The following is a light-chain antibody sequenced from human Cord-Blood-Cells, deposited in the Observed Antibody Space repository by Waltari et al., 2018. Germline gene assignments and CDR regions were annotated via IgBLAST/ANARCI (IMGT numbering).Light chain of an antibody. CDR3: QQYNNWPPT. CDR1: QSVSSN. CDR2: GAS. J-gene: IGKJ4*01. Sequence: EIVMTQSPATLSVSPGERATLSCRASQSVSSNLAWYQQKPGQAPRLLIYGASTRATGIPARFSGSGSGTEFTLTISSLQSEDFAVYYCQQYNNWPPTFGG. V-gene: IGKV3-15*01.